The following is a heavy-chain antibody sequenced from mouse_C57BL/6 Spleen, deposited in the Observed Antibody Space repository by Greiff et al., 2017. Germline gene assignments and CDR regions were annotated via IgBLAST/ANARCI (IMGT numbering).Heavy chain of an antibody. CDR1: GYTFTSYW. Sequence: QVQLQQPGAELVRPGSSVKLSCKASGYTFTSYWMHWVKQRPIQGLEWIGNIDPSDSETHYNQKFKDKATLTVDKSSSTAYMQLSSLTSEDSAVYYCARDSYYYGSSYDYYATDYWGQGTSVTVSS. V-gene: IGHV1-52*01. CDR3: ARDSYYYGSSYDYYATDY. CDR2: IDPSDSET. J-gene: IGHJ4*01. D-gene: IGHD1-1*01.